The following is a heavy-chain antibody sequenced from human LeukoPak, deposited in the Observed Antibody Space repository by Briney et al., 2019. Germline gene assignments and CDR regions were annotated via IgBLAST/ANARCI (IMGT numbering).Heavy chain of an antibody. CDR2: ISGSGGGT. J-gene: IGHJ3*02. V-gene: IGHV3-23*01. Sequence: GGSLSLSCAASGFTFSSYAMSWVRQAPGEGLEWVSCISGSGGGTYYADSVKGRFTISRDNSKDTLYLQMNGMRAEDTAVYYCAKDYHYCTSRSPYNAFDIWGQGTMVTVSS. D-gene: IGHD3-10*01. CDR3: AKDYHYCTSRSPYNAFDI. CDR1: GFTFSSYA.